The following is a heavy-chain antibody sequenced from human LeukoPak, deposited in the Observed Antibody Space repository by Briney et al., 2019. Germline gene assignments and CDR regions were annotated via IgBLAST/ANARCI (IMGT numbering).Heavy chain of an antibody. CDR1: ALSFSAYS. Sequence: PGGSLRLSCAASALSFSAYSMNWVRQAPGKGLEWVSVIYSGGSTYYADSVKGRFTISRDSSKNTVYLQMNSLRVEDTAMYYCARGITAAGMAFDYWGQGTLVTVSS. V-gene: IGHV3-53*01. CDR3: ARGITAAGMAFDY. CDR2: IYSGGST. D-gene: IGHD6-13*01. J-gene: IGHJ4*02.